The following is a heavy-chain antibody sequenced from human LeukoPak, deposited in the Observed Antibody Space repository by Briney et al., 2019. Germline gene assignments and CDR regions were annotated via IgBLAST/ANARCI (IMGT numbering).Heavy chain of an antibody. CDR3: ARDPYCTNGVCPPWYFDL. V-gene: IGHV4-30-2*01. J-gene: IGHJ2*01. D-gene: IGHD2-8*01. Sequence: SQTLSLTCTVSGVSISSGGYYWRWIRQPPGKGLEWIGYIYHSGSTYYNPSLKSRVTISVDRSKNQFSLKLSSVTAADTAVYYCARDPYCTNGVCPPWYFDLWGRGTLVTVSS. CDR1: GVSISSGGYY. CDR2: IYHSGST.